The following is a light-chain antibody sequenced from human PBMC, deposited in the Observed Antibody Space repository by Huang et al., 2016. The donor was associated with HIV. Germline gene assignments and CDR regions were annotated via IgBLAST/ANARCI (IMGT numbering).Light chain of an antibody. V-gene: IGKV2-28*01. CDR3: MQALQTPLT. Sequence: DIVMTQSPLSLPVIPGEPASISCRSSQSLLHSNGYKYLNWYLQKPGQSPQLLSYLGSDRASGVPDRFSGSGSGTDFTLKISRVQAEDVGVYYCMQALQTPLTFGGGTKVEIK. CDR1: QSLLHSNGYKY. J-gene: IGKJ4*01. CDR2: LGS.